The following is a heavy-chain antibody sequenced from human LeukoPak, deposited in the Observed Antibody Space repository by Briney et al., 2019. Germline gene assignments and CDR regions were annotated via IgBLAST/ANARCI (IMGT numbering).Heavy chain of an antibody. V-gene: IGHV4-39*02. D-gene: IGHD3-3*01. J-gene: IGHJ4*02. CDR2: IYYSGST. CDR1: GGSISSSSYY. CDR3: AREGSWSGYYSDDY. Sequence: SETLSLTCTVSGGSISSSSYYWGWIRQPPGKGLEWIGSIYYSGSTYYNPSLKSRVTISVDTSKNQFSLKLSSVTAADTAVYYCAREGSWSGYYSDDYWGQGTLVTVSS.